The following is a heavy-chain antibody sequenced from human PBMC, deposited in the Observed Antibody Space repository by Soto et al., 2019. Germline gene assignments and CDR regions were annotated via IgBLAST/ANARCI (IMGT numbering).Heavy chain of an antibody. V-gene: IGHV1-18*01. CDR1: GYTFTGYA. CDR3: ERSMVRGGVDV. D-gene: IGHD3-10*01. Sequence: QVQLVQSGAEVKKPGASVKVSCKASGYTFTGYAMRWVRQAPGQGLEWMGWISAYNGNTNYAQKLQGRVTMTTDTSASTAYMELRSVRSDDTSVYYCERSMVRGGVDVWGKGTTVTVSS. CDR2: ISAYNGNT. J-gene: IGHJ6*04.